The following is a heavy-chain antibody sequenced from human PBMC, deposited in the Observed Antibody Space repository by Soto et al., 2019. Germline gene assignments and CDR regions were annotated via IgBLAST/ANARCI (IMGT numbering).Heavy chain of an antibody. CDR2: ISAYNGNT. Sequence: ASVKVSCKASGYTFTSYGISGVRQAPGQGLEWMGWISAYNGNTNYAQKLQGRVTMTTDTSTSTAYMELRSLRSDDTAVYYCARGALSGRPSDDAFDIWGQGTMVTVSS. D-gene: IGHD1-20*01. CDR3: ARGALSGRPSDDAFDI. J-gene: IGHJ3*02. CDR1: GYTFTSYG. V-gene: IGHV1-18*04.